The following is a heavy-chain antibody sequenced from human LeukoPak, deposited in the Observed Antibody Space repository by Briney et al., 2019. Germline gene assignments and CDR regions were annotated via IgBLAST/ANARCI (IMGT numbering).Heavy chain of an antibody. CDR2: ITSRSTIT. Sequence: GGSLRLSCAASGFTFSSYSMNWVRQAPGEGLEWVSTITSRSTITYYTDSVKGRFTISSDNSKNTLYLQINSLRVEDTAVYYCAKDNGGYVVFDFWGQGTLVTVSS. D-gene: IGHD5-12*01. CDR3: AKDNGGYVVFDF. J-gene: IGHJ4*02. V-gene: IGHV3-23*01. CDR1: GFTFSSYS.